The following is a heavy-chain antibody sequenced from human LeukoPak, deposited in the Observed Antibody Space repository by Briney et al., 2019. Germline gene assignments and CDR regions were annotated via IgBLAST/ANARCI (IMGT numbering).Heavy chain of an antibody. CDR1: GYAFTSYY. CDR2: INPNSGGT. Sequence: ASVKVSCKASGYAFTSYYMHWVRQAPGQGLEWMGWINPNSGGTNYAQKLQGRVTMTTDTSTSTAYMELRSLRSDDTAVYYCARDLRVGPSDILTDDYWGQGTLVTVSS. D-gene: IGHD3-9*01. CDR3: ARDLRVGPSDILTDDY. V-gene: IGHV1-2*02. J-gene: IGHJ4*02.